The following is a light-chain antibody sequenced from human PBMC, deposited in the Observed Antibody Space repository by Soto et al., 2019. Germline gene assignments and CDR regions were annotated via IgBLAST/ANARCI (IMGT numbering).Light chain of an antibody. Sequence: EIVLTQSPGTLSLSQGERATLSCRASQSVTSSYLSWYQQKPGQAPRLLMYGASTRATSFPARFSGSGSGTDFTLTISSLQSEDFAVYYCQQYNNLPWTFGQGTKVDI. CDR2: GAS. V-gene: IGKV3D-7*01. J-gene: IGKJ1*01. CDR3: QQYNNLPWT. CDR1: QSVTSSY.